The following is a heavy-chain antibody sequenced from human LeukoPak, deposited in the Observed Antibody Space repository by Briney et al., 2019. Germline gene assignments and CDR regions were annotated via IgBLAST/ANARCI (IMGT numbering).Heavy chain of an antibody. V-gene: IGHV3-23*01. D-gene: IGHD2-2*01. CDR2: ISGSGGST. CDR3: AKSLEGFSFGDY. CDR1: GFTFSSYA. J-gene: IGHJ4*02. Sequence: GGSLRLSCAASGFTFSSYAMSWVRQAPGKGLEWVSAISGSGGSTYYADSVKGRFTISRDNSKNTLYLQMNSLRADDTAVYYCAKSLEGFSFGDYWGQGTLVTVSS.